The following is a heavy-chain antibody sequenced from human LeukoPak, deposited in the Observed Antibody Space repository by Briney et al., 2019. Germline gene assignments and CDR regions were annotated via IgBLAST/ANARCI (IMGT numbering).Heavy chain of an antibody. J-gene: IGHJ4*02. CDR3: GRDRNYQDSSGRPGY. D-gene: IGHD3-22*01. CDR2: MNPNSGGT. Sequence: ASVKFSCKASGYTFTGYYMHWVRQAPGQGLEWMGWMNPNSGGTNYAQKFQGRITMTRDTSINTAYMELSRLRSDDTAVYYCGRDRNYQDSSGRPGYWGQGTLVTVPS. CDR1: GYTFTGYY. V-gene: IGHV1-2*02.